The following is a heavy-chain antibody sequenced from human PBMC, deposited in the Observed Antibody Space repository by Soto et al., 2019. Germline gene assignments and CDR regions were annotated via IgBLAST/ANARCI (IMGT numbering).Heavy chain of an antibody. V-gene: IGHV1-18*04. J-gene: IGHJ4*02. CDR3: ARDQTELDY. CDR2: ISAYSGNT. Sequence: QVHLVQSGSEVKEPGASVKVSCKTSGYTFTSYAINWVRQAPGHGLEWMGWISAYSGNTKYAQRLQGRVTMTTDTSTRTAYMELRTLRSDDTAVYYCARDQTELDYWGQGTLVTVSS. CDR1: GYTFTSYA.